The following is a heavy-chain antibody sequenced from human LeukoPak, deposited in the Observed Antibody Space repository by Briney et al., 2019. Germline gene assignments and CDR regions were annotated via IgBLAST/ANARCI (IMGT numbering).Heavy chain of an antibody. V-gene: IGHV4-39*01. CDR1: GGSISSSTYY. CDR2: IYYSGST. J-gene: IGHJ3*02. D-gene: IGHD6-13*01. CDR3: ARPLSGSSSWHGDAFDI. Sequence: PSETLSLTCTVSGGSISSSTYYWGWIRQPPGKGLEWIGSIYYSGSTYYNASLKSRVTISADTSKNQFSLKLSSVTAADTAVYYCARPLSGSSSWHGDAFDIWGQGTMVTVSS.